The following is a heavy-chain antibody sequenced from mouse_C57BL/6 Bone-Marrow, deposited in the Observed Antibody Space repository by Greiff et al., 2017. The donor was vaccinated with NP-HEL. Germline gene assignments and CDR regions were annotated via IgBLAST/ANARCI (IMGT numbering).Heavy chain of an antibody. CDR1: GYTFTSYW. CDR3: ASRLLINY. V-gene: IGHV1-59*01. Sequence: QVQLQQPGAELVRPGTSVKLSCKASGYTFTSYWMHWVKQRPGQGLEWIGVIDPSDSYTNYNQKFKGKATLTVVTSSSTAYMQLSSLTSEDSAVYYCASRLLINYWGQGTTLTVSS. J-gene: IGHJ2*01. CDR2: IDPSDSYT.